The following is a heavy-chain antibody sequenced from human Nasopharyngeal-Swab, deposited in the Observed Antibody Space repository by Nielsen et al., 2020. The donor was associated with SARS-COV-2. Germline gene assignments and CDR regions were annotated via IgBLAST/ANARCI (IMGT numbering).Heavy chain of an antibody. J-gene: IGHJ4*02. D-gene: IGHD6-13*01. CDR1: GFTFSSYS. V-gene: IGHV3-21*01. CDR3: ARDSSGWYDYCDY. CDR2: ISSSSSYI. Sequence: GESLKISCAASGFTFSSYSMNWVRQAPGKGLEWVSSISSSSSYIYYADSVKGRFTISRDNAKNSLYLQMNSLRAEDTAVYYCARDSSGWYDYCDYWGQGTLVTVSS.